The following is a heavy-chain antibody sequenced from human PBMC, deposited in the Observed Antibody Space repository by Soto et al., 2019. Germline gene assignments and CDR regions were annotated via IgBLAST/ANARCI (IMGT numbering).Heavy chain of an antibody. D-gene: IGHD3-22*01. CDR2: ISGSGGST. CDR3: ATEPHYYDSSPSAEQYFDY. V-gene: IGHV3-23*01. J-gene: IGHJ4*02. Sequence: GGSLRLSCAASGFTFSSYAMSWVRQAPGKGLEWVSAISGSGGSTYYADSVKGRFTISRDNSKNTLYLQMNSLRAEDTAVYYCATEPHYYDSSPSAEQYFDYWGQGTLVTVSS. CDR1: GFTFSSYA.